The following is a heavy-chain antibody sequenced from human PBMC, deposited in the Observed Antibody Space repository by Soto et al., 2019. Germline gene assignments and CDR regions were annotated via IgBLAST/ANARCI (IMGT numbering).Heavy chain of an antibody. V-gene: IGHV3-23*01. D-gene: IGHD1-20*01. J-gene: IGHJ6*02. CDR3: ARDNWNGAYYGLDV. Sequence: EAQLLESGGGLVQPGESLTLSCVASHFAFNIDAMTWLRQAPGKVLEWVSSMSGSGASIYYADSVKGRFTITREKSKKQLSLQRNSRRAEDTAVYWWARDNWNGAYYGLDVWGQGTTVTVS. CDR2: MSGSGASI. CDR1: HFAFNIDA.